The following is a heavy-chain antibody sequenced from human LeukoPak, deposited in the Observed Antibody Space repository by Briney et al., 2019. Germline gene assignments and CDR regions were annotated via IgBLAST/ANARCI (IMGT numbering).Heavy chain of an antibody. CDR1: GYSISSGYY. J-gene: IGHJ6*03. CDR2: IYHSGST. V-gene: IGHV4-38-2*02. Sequence: SETLSLTCTVSGYSISSGYYWGWIRQPPGKGLEWIGSIYHSGSTYYNPSLKSRVTISVGTSKNQFSLKLSSVTAADTAVYYCARVTVPSSGYYYYYYMDVWGKGTTVTVSS. D-gene: IGHD6-6*01. CDR3: ARVTVPSSGYYYYYYMDV.